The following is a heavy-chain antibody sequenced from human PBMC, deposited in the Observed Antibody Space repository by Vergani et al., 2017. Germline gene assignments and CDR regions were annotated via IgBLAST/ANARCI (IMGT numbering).Heavy chain of an antibody. Sequence: QVQLQESGPGLVKPSETLSLTCTVSGGSISSYYWSWIRQPPGKGLEWSGYIYYSGSTNDNPSLKSRVTISVDTSKNQFSLKLSSVTAADTAGYYCARDGGNSGYEYFDYWGQGTLVTVSS. V-gene: IGHV4-59*01. D-gene: IGHD5-12*01. CDR1: GGSISSYY. CDR3: ARDGGNSGYEYFDY. J-gene: IGHJ4*02. CDR2: IYYSGST.